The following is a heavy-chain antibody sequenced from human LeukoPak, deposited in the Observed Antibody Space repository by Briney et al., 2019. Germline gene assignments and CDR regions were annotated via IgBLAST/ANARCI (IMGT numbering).Heavy chain of an antibody. J-gene: IGHJ6*03. V-gene: IGHV3-7*01. CDR3: ARVQGYYYYMDV. Sequence: GGSLRLSCAASGFTFSNYWMSWVRQAPGKGLEWVANIKHDGSEKFYVDSVRGRFTISRDNAKNSLYLQMNSLRAEDTAVYYCARVQGYYYYMDVWGKGTTVTVSS. CDR1: GFTFSNYW. CDR2: IKHDGSEK.